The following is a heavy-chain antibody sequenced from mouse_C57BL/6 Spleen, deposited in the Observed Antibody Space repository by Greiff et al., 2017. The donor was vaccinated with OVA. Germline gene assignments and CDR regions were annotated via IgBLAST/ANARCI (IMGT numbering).Heavy chain of an antibody. V-gene: IGHV14-3*01. D-gene: IGHD1-1*01. Sequence: VQLKESVAELVRPGASVKLSCTASGFNIKNTYMHWVKQRPEQGLEWIGRIDPANGNTKYAPKFQGKATITADTSSNTAYLQLSSLTSEDTAIYYCARCITTVVARDYYAMDYWGQGTSVTVSS. CDR3: ARCITTVVARDYYAMDY. CDR2: IDPANGNT. J-gene: IGHJ4*01. CDR1: GFNIKNTY.